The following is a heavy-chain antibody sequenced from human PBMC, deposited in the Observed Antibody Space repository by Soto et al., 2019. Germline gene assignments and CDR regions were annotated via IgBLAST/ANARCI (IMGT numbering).Heavy chain of an antibody. V-gene: IGHV4-59*01. D-gene: IGHD6-13*01. CDR2: IYYSGST. Sequence: SETLSLTCTVSGGSFSSYYWSWIRQPPGKGLEWIGYIYYSGSTNYNPSLKSRVTISVDTSKNQFSLKLSPVTAADTAVYYCARIAFIAAAGTGGDAFDIWGQGTMVTVSS. J-gene: IGHJ3*02. CDR1: GGSFSSYY. CDR3: ARIAFIAAAGTGGDAFDI.